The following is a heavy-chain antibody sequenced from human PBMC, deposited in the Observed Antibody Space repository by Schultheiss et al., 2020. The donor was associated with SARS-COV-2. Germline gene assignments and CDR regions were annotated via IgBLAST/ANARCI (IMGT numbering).Heavy chain of an antibody. CDR3: ARAGADIVVVPAAIHSTGTGAFDI. CDR1: GYTFTGYY. J-gene: IGHJ3*02. V-gene: IGHV1-2*02. CDR2: INPNSGGT. Sequence: ASVKVSCKASGYTFTGYYMHWVRQAPGQGLEWMGWINPNSGGTNYAQKFQGRVTMTRDTSISTAYMELSRLRSDDTAVYYCARAGADIVVVPAAIHSTGTGAFDIWGQGTMVTV. D-gene: IGHD2-2*02.